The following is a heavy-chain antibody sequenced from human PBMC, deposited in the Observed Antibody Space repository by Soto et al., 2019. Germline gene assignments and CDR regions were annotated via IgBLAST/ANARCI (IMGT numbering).Heavy chain of an antibody. Sequence: GGSLRLSCAASGFTFSSYAMSWVRQAPGKGLEWVSAISGSGGSTYYADSVKGRFTISRDNSKNTLYLQMNSLRAEDTAVYYCARDYPVLYSSSVDALDIWGRGTLVTVSS. CDR3: ARDYPVLYSSSVDALDI. V-gene: IGHV3-23*01. CDR2: ISGSGGST. J-gene: IGHJ3*02. D-gene: IGHD6-6*01. CDR1: GFTFSSYA.